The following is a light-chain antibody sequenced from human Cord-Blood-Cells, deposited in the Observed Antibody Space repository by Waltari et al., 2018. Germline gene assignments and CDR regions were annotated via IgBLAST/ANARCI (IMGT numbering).Light chain of an antibody. CDR1: VLAKKY. Sequence: SYELTQPSSVSVSPGQTARITCSGDVLAKKYARWFQQKPGQAPVLVIYKDIERPSGIPERFSGSSSGTTVTLTISGAQVEDEADYYCYSAADNNYVFGTGTKVTVL. J-gene: IGLJ1*01. CDR3: YSAADNNYV. CDR2: KDI. V-gene: IGLV3-27*01.